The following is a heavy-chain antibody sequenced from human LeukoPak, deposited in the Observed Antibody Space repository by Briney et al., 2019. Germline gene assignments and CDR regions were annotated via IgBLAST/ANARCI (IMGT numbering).Heavy chain of an antibody. V-gene: IGHV3-21*01. D-gene: IGHD1-26*01. J-gene: IGHJ4*02. Sequence: GGSLRLSCAASGFTFSSYSMNWVRQAPGKGLEWVSSISSSSSYIYYADSVKGRFTISRDNAKNSLYLQMNSLRAEDTAVYYCARDGSEVGLGDFDYWGQGTLVTVSS. CDR2: ISSSSSYI. CDR3: ARDGSEVGLGDFDY. CDR1: GFTFSSYS.